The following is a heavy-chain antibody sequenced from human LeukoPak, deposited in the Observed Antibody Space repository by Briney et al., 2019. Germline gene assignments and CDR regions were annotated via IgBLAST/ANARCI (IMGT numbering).Heavy chain of an antibody. D-gene: IGHD3-22*01. Sequence: ASVKVSCKTSGYIFAHNGISWVRQAPGQGLEWMGWISAYNGDTKYAQKLQGRVTMTTDTSTNTAYMELRSLRSDDTAVYYCARDPSNSSGFHPHSDYWGQGTLVTVSS. CDR1: GYIFAHNG. V-gene: IGHV1-18*01. CDR3: ARDPSNSSGFHPHSDY. CDR2: ISAYNGDT. J-gene: IGHJ4*02.